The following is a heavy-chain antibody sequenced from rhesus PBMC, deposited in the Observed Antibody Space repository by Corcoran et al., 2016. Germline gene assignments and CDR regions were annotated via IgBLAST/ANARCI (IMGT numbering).Heavy chain of an antibody. Sequence: QVQLQESGPGLVKPSETLSLTCGVSGASISHNWWSWIRQAPGGGLEWLGESKENGNKTPSNPAPKSRVTIPKKPPTNQFSLKLNSLTAADTAVYFCARDVAGESTAWYFFDYWGQGVLVTVSS. CDR3: ARDVAGESTAWYFFDY. V-gene: IGHV4-80*01. CDR1: GASISHNW. CDR2: SKENGNKT. D-gene: IGHD6-31*01. J-gene: IGHJ4*01.